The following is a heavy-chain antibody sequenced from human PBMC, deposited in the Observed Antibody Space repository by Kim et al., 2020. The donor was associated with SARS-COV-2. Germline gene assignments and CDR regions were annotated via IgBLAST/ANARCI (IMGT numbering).Heavy chain of an antibody. J-gene: IGHJ4*02. Sequence: GGSLRLSCADSGFTFSSFAMHWVRQAPGKGLEWVAGISYNGRDEHYADSVKGRFSISRDNSMNKLYLQMNSLKPDDTAIYYCAKDWGTVVPGPIPTHYFDSWGQGTLVVVSS. CDR1: GFTFSSFA. D-gene: IGHD2-2*02. CDR3: AKDWGTVVPGPIPTHYFDS. CDR2: ISYNGRDE. V-gene: IGHV3-30*18.